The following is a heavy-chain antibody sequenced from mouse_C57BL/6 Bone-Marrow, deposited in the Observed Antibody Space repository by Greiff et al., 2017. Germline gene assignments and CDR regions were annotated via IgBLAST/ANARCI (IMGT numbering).Heavy chain of an antibody. J-gene: IGHJ4*01. CDR3: ARQPLYYAMDY. CDR1: GFTFSSYT. Sequence: EVQLVESGGGLVKPGGSLKLSCAASGFTFSSYTMSWVRQTPEKRLEWVATISGGGGNTYYPDSVKGRFTISRDNATNTLYLQMSSLRSEDTALYYCARQPLYYAMDYWGQGTSGTVSA. V-gene: IGHV5-9*01. CDR2: ISGGGGNT.